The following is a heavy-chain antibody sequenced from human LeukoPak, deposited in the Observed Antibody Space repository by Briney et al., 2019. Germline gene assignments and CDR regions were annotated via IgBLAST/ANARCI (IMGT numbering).Heavy chain of an antibody. CDR1: GGSISSGGYS. CDR3: ARHPFSNPFDF. J-gene: IGHJ4*02. D-gene: IGHD7-27*01. CDR2: IYHSGST. Sequence: SETLSLTCAVSGGSISSGGYSWSWIRQPPGKGLEWIGYIYHSGSTYYNPSLKSRVTISVDRSKNQFSLKLSSVTAADTAVYYCARHPFSNPFDFWGRGTLVTVSS. V-gene: IGHV4-30-2*01.